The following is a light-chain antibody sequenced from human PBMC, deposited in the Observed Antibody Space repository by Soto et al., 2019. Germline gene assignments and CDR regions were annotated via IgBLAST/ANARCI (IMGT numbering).Light chain of an antibody. CDR1: TSDIG. V-gene: IGLV2-23*02. CDR3: CSYAGTTTPFV. Sequence: QSVLTQPSSVSGSPGQSITISCAGTTSDIGVSWYQQHPGEAPKLMIFEVNKRPSGVSNRFSGSTSGNTASLTISGHQAEDEADYYCCSYAGTTTPFVFGAGTKVTVL. CDR2: EVN. J-gene: IGLJ1*01.